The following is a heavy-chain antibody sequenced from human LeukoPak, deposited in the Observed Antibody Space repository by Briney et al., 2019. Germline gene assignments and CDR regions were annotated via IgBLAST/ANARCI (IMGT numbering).Heavy chain of an antibody. J-gene: IGHJ6*02. V-gene: IGHV1-18*01. CDR1: GYTFTSYG. D-gene: IGHD2-15*01. CDR2: ISAYNGNT. Sequence: ASVKVSCKASGYTFTSYGISWVRQAPGQGLEWMGWISAYNGNTNYAQKLQGRVTMTTDTSTSTAYMELRSLRSDDTAVYYCASGRLGYCSGGSCYSPAYYYYGTDVWGQGTTVTVSS. CDR3: ASGRLGYCSGGSCYSPAYYYYGTDV.